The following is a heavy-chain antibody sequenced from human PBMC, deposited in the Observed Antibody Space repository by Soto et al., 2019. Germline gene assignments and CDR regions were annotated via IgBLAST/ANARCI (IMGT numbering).Heavy chain of an antibody. CDR2: ISVSGDRT. V-gene: IGHV3-23*01. D-gene: IGHD2-2*01. Sequence: AGGSLRLSCAASGFTFSSYAMCWVRQAPGKGLEWVSSISVSGDRTFYADSVKGRFTISRDNSRNTLHLQMNSLRAEDTAVYYCEKDGDSITRNTPLDYWGQGTLVTVSS. J-gene: IGHJ4*02. CDR3: EKDGDSITRNTPLDY. CDR1: GFTFSSYA.